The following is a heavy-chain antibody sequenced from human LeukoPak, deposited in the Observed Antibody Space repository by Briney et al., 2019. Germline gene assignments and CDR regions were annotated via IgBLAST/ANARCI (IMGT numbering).Heavy chain of an antibody. Sequence: PGGSLRLSCAASGFTFSTYAMTWVRQAPGKGLEWVSVISGSGGSTYYADSVKGRFTLSRDNSKNTLHLQMNSLRAEDTAVYYCAKSIGGVVVVAADYWGQGTLVTVSS. CDR3: AKSIGGVVVVAADY. V-gene: IGHV3-23*01. CDR1: GFTFSTYA. CDR2: ISGSGGST. J-gene: IGHJ4*02. D-gene: IGHD2-15*01.